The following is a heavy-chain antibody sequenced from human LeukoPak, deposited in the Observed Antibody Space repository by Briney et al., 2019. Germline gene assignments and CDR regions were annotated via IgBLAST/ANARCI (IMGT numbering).Heavy chain of an antibody. J-gene: IGHJ6*03. D-gene: IGHD2-2*01. CDR2: IVVGSGNT. V-gene: IGHV1-58*02. CDR3: ARGGSPIYYYYMDV. CDR1: GFTFTSSA. Sequence: EASVKVSCKASGFTFTSSAMQWVRQARGQRLEWIGWIVVGSGNTNYAQKFQERVTITRDMSTSTAYMELSRLRSDDTAVYYCARGGSPIYYYYMDVWGKGTTVTISS.